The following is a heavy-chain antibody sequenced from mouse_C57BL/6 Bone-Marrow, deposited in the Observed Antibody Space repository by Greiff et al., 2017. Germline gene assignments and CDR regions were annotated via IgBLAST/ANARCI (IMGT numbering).Heavy chain of an antibody. J-gene: IGHJ4*01. Sequence: QVQLQQPGAELVKPGASVKMSCKASGYNFTSYWITWVKQRPGQGLEWIGDLYPGSGSTNYNEKFKSKATLNVDTSASTAYMQLSSLTSEYSAVFYCARWYHYAIYCWRQRTSVTVSS. CDR3: ARWYHYAIYC. V-gene: IGHV1-55*01. D-gene: IGHD1-1*02. CDR1: GYNFTSYW. CDR2: LYPGSGST.